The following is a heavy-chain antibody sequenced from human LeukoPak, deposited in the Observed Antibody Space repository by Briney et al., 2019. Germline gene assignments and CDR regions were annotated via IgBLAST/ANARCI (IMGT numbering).Heavy chain of an antibody. D-gene: IGHD6-19*01. V-gene: IGHV1-69*06. J-gene: IGHJ4*02. CDR2: IIPIFGTA. Sequence: SVKLSCNASGRTFSSYANSWVRQAPAQGLEWMGGIIPIFGTANYAQKFQGRVTITADKSTSTACMELSSLRSEDTAVYYCARVLIAVAGTLDYWGQGTLVTVSS. CDR3: ARVLIAVAGTLDY. CDR1: GRTFSSYA.